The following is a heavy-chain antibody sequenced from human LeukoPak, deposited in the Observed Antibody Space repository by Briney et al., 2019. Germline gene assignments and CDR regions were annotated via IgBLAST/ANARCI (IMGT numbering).Heavy chain of an antibody. J-gene: IGHJ4*02. CDR3: ARDDYSGTYRPFDY. D-gene: IGHD1-26*01. CDR2: INPNSGGT. CDR1: GYTFTGYF. Sequence: RASVKVSCKASGYTFTGYFLHWVRQAPGQGLEWMGWINPNSGGTTYAQNFQDRVTMTRDTSINAAYMEPSRLTSGDTAVYYCARDDYSGTYRPFDYWGQGTLVSVSS. V-gene: IGHV1-2*02.